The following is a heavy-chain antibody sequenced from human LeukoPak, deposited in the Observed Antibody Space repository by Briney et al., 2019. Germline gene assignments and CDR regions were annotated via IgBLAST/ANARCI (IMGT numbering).Heavy chain of an antibody. D-gene: IGHD3-9*01. Sequence: NPSETLPLTCTVSGDSISSYFWSWIRQPAGKGLEWTGRIYASGSANYNPSLKSRVTMSVETSKNQFSLKRSSVTAAYTAVYYCARVAYDILTGYLYYFYYWGQGTLVTVSS. V-gene: IGHV4-4*07. CDR3: ARVAYDILTGYLYYFYY. CDR2: IYASGSA. CDR1: GDSISSYF. J-gene: IGHJ4*02.